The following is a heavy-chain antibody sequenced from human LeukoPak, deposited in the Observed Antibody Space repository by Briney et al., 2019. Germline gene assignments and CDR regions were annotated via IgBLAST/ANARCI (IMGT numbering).Heavy chain of an antibody. J-gene: IGHJ4*02. CDR3: VSGPLTAFDS. Sequence: GGSLRLSCAASGFTFSSYGMHWVRQAPGKGLEWVGFIRYDGSNKYYADSVKGRFTISRDNSKNTLSLQMSSLRAEDTAVYYCVSGPLTAFDSWGQGTLVTVSS. D-gene: IGHD7-27*01. CDR2: IRYDGSNK. CDR1: GFTFSSYG. V-gene: IGHV3-30*02.